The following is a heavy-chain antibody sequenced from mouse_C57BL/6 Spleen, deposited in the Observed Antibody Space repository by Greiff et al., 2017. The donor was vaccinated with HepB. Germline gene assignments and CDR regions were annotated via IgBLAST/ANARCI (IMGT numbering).Heavy chain of an antibody. D-gene: IGHD1-1*01. V-gene: IGHV1-80*01. CDR2: IYPGDGDT. CDR3: ARLDYGSSSSFDY. Sequence: QVQLQQSGAELVKPGASVKISCKASGYAFSSYWMNWVKQRPGKGLEWIGQIYPGDGDTNYNGKFKGKATLTADKSSSTAYMQLSSLTSEDSAVYVCARLDYGSSSSFDYWGQGTTLTVSS. CDR1: GYAFSSYW. J-gene: IGHJ2*01.